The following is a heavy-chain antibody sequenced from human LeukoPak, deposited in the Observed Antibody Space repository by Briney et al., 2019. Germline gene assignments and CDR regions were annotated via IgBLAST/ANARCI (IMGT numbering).Heavy chain of an antibody. CDR3: AKDHQDTSGSIPGY. V-gene: IGHV3-30*02. CDR1: GFTFSDYA. Sequence: GGSLRLSCAASGFTFSDYAMHWVRQAPGKGLEWVTFIWYDGSNKYYADSVKGRFTISRDNSKNTLYLQMNSLRAEDTAVFYCAKDHQDTSGSIPGYWGQGTLVTVSS. CDR2: IWYDGSNK. D-gene: IGHD3-22*01. J-gene: IGHJ4*02.